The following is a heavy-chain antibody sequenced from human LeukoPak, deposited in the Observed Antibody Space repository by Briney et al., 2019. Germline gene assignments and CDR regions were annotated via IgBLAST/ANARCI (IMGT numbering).Heavy chain of an antibody. CDR3: AKGGSYEAAAGAFDI. CDR2: ISGSGGRT. J-gene: IGHJ3*02. D-gene: IGHD3-16*01. Sequence: GGSLRLSCAASGAASGFTFSSYAMNWVRQAPGKGLEGVSGISGSGGRTYYADSVKGRFTISRDNSKNTLYLQMNSLRAEDTAIYYCAKGGSYEAAAGAFDIWGQGTMVTVSS. V-gene: IGHV3-23*01. CDR1: GFTFSSYA.